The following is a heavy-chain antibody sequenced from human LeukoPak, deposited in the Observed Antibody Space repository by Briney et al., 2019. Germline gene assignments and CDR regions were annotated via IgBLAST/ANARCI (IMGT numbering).Heavy chain of an antibody. CDR2: ISYDGSNK. Sequence: PGGSLRLSCAASGFTFSSYAMHWVRQAPGKGLEWVAVISYDGSNKYYADSVKGRFTISRDNSKNTLYLQMNSLRAEDTTVYYCARDRVYSSSSYYYYYYGMDVWGQGTTVTVSS. D-gene: IGHD6-6*01. CDR3: ARDRVYSSSSYYYYYYGMDV. J-gene: IGHJ6*02. CDR1: GFTFSSYA. V-gene: IGHV3-30-3*01.